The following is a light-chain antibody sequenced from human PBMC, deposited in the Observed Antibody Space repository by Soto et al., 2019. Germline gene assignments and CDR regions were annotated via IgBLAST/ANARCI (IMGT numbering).Light chain of an antibody. V-gene: IGKV3-20*01. CDR3: YQYGSTPPT. CDR2: GVS. J-gene: IGKJ1*01. Sequence: EIVFTQYPVTLSLSPGERSRLSFIASQSVTNNQLAWFRQKPGQAPRLLIWGVSNRATGIPDRFSGSGSGTDFTLTISRLEPEDFVVFYCYQYGSTPPTFGQGTKVDIK. CDR1: QSVTNNQ.